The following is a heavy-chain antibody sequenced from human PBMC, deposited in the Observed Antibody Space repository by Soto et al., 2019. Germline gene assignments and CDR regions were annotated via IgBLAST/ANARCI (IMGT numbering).Heavy chain of an antibody. Sequence: EVQLLESGGGLVQPGGSLRLSCAASGFTFSSYAMSWVRQAPGKGLEWVSAISGSGGSTYYADSVKGRSTIARDNSTNTLYLPMNSLRAEDTGVYYCARRSRGGYFDFWGQGTGVTVSS. V-gene: IGHV3-23*01. CDR3: ARRSRGGYFDF. D-gene: IGHD6-19*01. CDR2: ISGSGGST. J-gene: IGHJ4*02. CDR1: GFTFSSYA.